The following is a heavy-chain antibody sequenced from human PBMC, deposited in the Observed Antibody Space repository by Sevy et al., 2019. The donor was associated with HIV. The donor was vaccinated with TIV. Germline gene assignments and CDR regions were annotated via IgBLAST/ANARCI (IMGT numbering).Heavy chain of an antibody. V-gene: IGHV3-23*01. Sequence: GGSLRLSCAASGFTFSSYAMSWVRQAPGKGLEWVSAISGSGGSTYYADSVKGRFTISRDNSKNTLYLQMNSLRAEDTAVYYCAKDQERDYYDSSGYLSHWGHGTLVTVSS. D-gene: IGHD3-22*01. CDR3: AKDQERDYYDSSGYLSH. CDR2: ISGSGGST. CDR1: GFTFSSYA. J-gene: IGHJ4*01.